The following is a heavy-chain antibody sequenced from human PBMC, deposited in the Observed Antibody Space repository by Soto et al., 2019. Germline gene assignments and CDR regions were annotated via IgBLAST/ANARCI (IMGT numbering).Heavy chain of an antibody. V-gene: IGHV3-9*01. J-gene: IGHJ4*02. D-gene: IGHD6-19*01. CDR1: GFTFDVYG. Sequence: EVQLVESGGDLVQPGRSLRLSCAASGFTFDVYGMHWVRQVPGKGLEWVSGISWNSGKIGYADSAKGRFTISRDNAKNSLHLQMNSLRAEDTALYYCAKDAAAFFSGWYDYWGQGTLVTVSS. CDR3: AKDAAAFFSGWYDY. CDR2: ISWNSGKI.